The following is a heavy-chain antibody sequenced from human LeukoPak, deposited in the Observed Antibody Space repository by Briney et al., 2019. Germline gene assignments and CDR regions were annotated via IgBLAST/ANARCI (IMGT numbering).Heavy chain of an antibody. CDR1: GYSFTSYW. J-gene: IGHJ4*02. CDR3: ARGNPTNYGDYLYYFDY. Sequence: GESLKISCKGSGYSFTSYWIGWVRQMPGKGLEWMGIIYPGDSDTRYSPSFQGQVTISADKSISTAYLQWSSLKASDTAMYYCARGNPTNYGDYLYYFDYWGQGTLVTVSS. D-gene: IGHD4-17*01. CDR2: IYPGDSDT. V-gene: IGHV5-51*01.